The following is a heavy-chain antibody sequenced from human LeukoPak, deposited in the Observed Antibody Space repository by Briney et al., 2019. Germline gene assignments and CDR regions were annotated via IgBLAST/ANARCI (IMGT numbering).Heavy chain of an antibody. D-gene: IGHD2-2*01. V-gene: IGHV3-48*03. Sequence: GGSLRLSCAASGFTFSSYEMNWVRQAPGKGLEWVSYISSSGNTIYYADSVKGRFTISRDNAKNSLYLQMNSLRAEDTAVYYCARDEEYCTSTSCYGDHYYYMDVWGKGTTVTVSS. CDR2: ISSSGNTI. J-gene: IGHJ6*03. CDR3: ARDEEYCTSTSCYGDHYYYMDV. CDR1: GFTFSSYE.